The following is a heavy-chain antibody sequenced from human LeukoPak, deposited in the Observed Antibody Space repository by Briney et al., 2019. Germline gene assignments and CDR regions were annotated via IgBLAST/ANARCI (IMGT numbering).Heavy chain of an antibody. CDR2: ISGSGDNT. CDR1: GFTFSPYA. J-gene: IGHJ3*02. D-gene: IGHD3-9*01. Sequence: GGSLRLSCAASGFTFSPYAMSWVRQAPGKGLEWVSDISGSGDNTYYADSVKGRFTISRDNSENTLYLQMNSLKPEDTAVYYCARDPHDILRWANAFDIWGQGTMVTVSS. V-gene: IGHV3-23*01. CDR3: ARDPHDILRWANAFDI.